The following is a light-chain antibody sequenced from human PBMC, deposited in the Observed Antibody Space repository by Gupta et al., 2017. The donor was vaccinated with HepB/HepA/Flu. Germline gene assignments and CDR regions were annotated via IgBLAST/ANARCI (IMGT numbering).Light chain of an antibody. CDR1: NSNIGRNA. J-gene: IGLJ1*01. V-gene: IGLV1-44*01. CDR3: STWDDSLDGLCV. CDR2: RND. Sequence: QSVLTQPPSAAGTPGQKVIIPCSGSNSNIGRNAVNWYQQVPGAAPKLVIYRNDQRPSGVPDRFSGSRSGTSASLAISGLQSEDEADYYCSTWDDSLDGLCVFGTGTKVTVL.